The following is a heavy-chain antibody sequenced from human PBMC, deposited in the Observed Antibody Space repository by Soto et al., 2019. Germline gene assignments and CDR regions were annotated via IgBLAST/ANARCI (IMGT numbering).Heavy chain of an antibody. CDR2: ISASGDRA. V-gene: IGHV3-23*01. CDR1: GFTFSSFA. Sequence: EVQLLESGGGLVQPGGSLRLSCAAPGFTFSSFAMSWVRQAPGKGLEWVSVISASGDRAYYADSVKGRFTISRDNSKNMLYLQMNSLRSEDTAVYYCAKDRAVRVVAARLGRGYFDHWGQGTLVTVSS. CDR3: AKDRAVRVVAARLGRGYFDH. D-gene: IGHD6-6*01. J-gene: IGHJ4*02.